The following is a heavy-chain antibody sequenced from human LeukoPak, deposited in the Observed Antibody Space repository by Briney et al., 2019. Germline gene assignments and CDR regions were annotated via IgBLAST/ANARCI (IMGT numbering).Heavy chain of an antibody. J-gene: IGHJ4*02. CDR3: ARMYYDILTGSIDY. V-gene: IGHV1-2*02. CDR2: INPNSGGT. Sequence: GASVKVSCKASGYTFTGYYMHWVRQAPGQGLEWMGWINPNSGGTNYAQKFQGRVTMTRDTSISTAYMELSRRRSDDTAVYYCARMYYDILTGSIDYWGQGTLVTVSS. CDR1: GYTFTGYY. D-gene: IGHD3-9*01.